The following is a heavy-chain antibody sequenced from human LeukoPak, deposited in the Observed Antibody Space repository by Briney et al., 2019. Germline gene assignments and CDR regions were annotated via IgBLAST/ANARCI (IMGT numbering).Heavy chain of an antibody. D-gene: IGHD1-7*01. Sequence: ASVKVSCKASGYTFTSYYMHWVRQAPGQGLEWMGIINPSGGSTSYAQKFQGRVAMTRDTSTSTVYMELSSLRSEDTAVYYCASSGGTWNYYYWGQGTLVTVSS. V-gene: IGHV1-46*03. CDR2: INPSGGST. J-gene: IGHJ4*02. CDR1: GYTFTSYY. CDR3: ASSGGTWNYYY.